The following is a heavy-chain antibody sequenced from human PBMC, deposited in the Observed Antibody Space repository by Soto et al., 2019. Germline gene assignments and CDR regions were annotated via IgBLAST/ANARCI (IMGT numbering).Heavy chain of an antibody. CDR1: GGSISSSSYY. D-gene: IGHD6-13*01. J-gene: IGHJ4*02. CDR3: ASFTRAAAAPSFDY. CDR2: IYYSGST. Sequence: TSETLSLTCTVSGGSISSSSYYWGWIRQPPGKGLEWIGSIYYSGSTYYNPSLKSRVTISVDTSENQFSLKLSSVTAADTAVYYCASFTRAAAAPSFDYWGQGTLVTVSS. V-gene: IGHV4-39*01.